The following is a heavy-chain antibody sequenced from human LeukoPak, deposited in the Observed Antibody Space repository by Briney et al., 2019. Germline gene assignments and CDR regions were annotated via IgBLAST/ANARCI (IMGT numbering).Heavy chain of an antibody. CDR3: ARAGTRHGSGSYARY. Sequence: SETLSLTCAVYGGSFSGYYWSWIRQPPGKGLEWIGEINHSGSTNYNPSLKSRVTISVATSKNQFSLKLSSVTAADTAVYYCARAGTRHGSGSYARYWGQGTLVTVSS. D-gene: IGHD3-10*01. CDR2: INHSGST. CDR1: GGSFSGYY. J-gene: IGHJ4*02. V-gene: IGHV4-34*01.